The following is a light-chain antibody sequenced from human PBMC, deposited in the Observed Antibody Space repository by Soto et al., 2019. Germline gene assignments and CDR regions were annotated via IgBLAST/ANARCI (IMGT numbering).Light chain of an antibody. CDR2: ATS. J-gene: IGKJ4*01. V-gene: IGKV1-39*01. Sequence: DIQMTQSPPSLSASVGDSITITCPASQSISTYLNWYRQKPGKAPELLIFATSSLQRGVPSRFSGSGSGTDFTLTISSLQPGEFENYYCQQTYSLPHTFGGGTKV. CDR1: QSISTY. CDR3: QQTYSLPHT.